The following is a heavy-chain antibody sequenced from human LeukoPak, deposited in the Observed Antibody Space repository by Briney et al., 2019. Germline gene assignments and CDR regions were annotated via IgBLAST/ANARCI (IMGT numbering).Heavy chain of an antibody. CDR2: ISWHGETI. J-gene: IGHJ4*02. CDR1: GFSFGDFT. D-gene: IGHD3-10*01. Sequence: PGGSLRLSCAASGFSFGDFTMHWVRQGPGKGLECVSSISWHGETISYGDSVKGRFSVSRDNNKNSLYLQMDSLKTEDTAVYFCAKDPGVGDYFDHWGQGTLVTVSS. CDR3: AKDPGVGDYFDH. V-gene: IGHV3-43*01.